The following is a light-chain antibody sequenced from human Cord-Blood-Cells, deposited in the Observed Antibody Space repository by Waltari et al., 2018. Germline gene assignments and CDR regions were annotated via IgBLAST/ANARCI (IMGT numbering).Light chain of an antibody. CDR2: GAS. CDR1: QSVSSSY. J-gene: IGKJ4*01. CDR3: QQYGSSPLT. Sequence: EIVLTQSPGTLSLSPGERATPSCRASQSVSSSYLAWYQQKPGQAPRLLIYGASSRATGIPDRFSGSGAGTDFTLTISGLEPEDFAVYYCQQYGSSPLTFGGGTKVEIK. V-gene: IGKV3-20*01.